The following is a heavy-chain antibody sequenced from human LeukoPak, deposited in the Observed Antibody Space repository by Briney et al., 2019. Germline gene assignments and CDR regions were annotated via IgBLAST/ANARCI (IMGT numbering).Heavy chain of an antibody. D-gene: IGHD6-19*01. CDR2: ISHDGINT. Sequence: GGSLRLSCAASRFSFSNYAMHWVRQESGRGLEWLAVISHDGINTYYADSVKGRFTISRENAKNSLYLQMNSLRAGDTAMYHCVRGAPSGFDYWGQGTLVTVSS. J-gene: IGHJ4*02. CDR3: VRGAPSGFDY. V-gene: IGHV3-30*03. CDR1: RFSFSNYA.